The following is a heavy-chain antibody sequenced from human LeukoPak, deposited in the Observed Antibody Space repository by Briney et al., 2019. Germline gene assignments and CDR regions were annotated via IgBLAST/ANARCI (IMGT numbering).Heavy chain of an antibody. CDR1: GYTFTGYY. V-gene: IGHV1-2*02. D-gene: IGHD6-13*01. CDR2: INPKSGGT. J-gene: IGHJ3*01. Sequence: ASVKVSCKASGYTFTGYYMHWVRQAPGQGLEWMAWINPKSGGTNYAQNFQGRVTVTRDTSISTAYMEVTRLRSDDTAVYYCARGYSTNWYDAFDVWGQGTMVTVSS. CDR3: ARGYSTNWYDAFDV.